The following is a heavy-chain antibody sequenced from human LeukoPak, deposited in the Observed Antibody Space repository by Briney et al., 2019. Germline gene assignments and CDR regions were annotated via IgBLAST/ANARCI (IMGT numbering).Heavy chain of an antibody. D-gene: IGHD3-10*01. CDR3: ATPLTMVWGARYYYGMDV. CDR1: GFTFSSYA. J-gene: IGHJ6*02. CDR2: ISGSGGST. V-gene: IGHV3-23*01. Sequence: GGSLRLSCAASGFTFSSYAMSWVRQAPGKGLEWVSAISGSGGSTYYADSVKGRFTISRDNSKNTLYLQMNSLRAEDTAVYYCATPLTMVWGARYYYGMDVWGQGTTVTVSS.